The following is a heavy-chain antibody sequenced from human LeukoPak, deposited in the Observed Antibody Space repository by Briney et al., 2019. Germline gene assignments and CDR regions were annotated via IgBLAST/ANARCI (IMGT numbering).Heavy chain of an antibody. J-gene: IGHJ5*02. V-gene: IGHV3-48*01. CDR3: ATEGLNNRSDP. CDR2: ISSSSSTI. CDR1: GFTVSSYS. Sequence: GGSLRLSCAASGFTVSSYSMNWVRQAPGKGLAWVSYISSSSSTINYADSVKGRFTISRDNAKNSMYLQMNSLRAEDQAGYYFATEGLNNRSDPGGQGTLLTVSS. D-gene: IGHD4/OR15-4a*01.